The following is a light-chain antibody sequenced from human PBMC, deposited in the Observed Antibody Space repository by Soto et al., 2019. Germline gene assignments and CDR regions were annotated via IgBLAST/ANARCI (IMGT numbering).Light chain of an antibody. CDR3: QRTYNAPFT. CDR1: QRISISY. Sequence: EIVLTQSPGTLSVSPGEGATLSCRASQRISISYLAWYQQKPGQAPRLLIYGSSTRATGIPDRFSGSGSETDFTLTISRLEPEDFATYYCQRTYNAPFTFGPGTKVELK. CDR2: GSS. J-gene: IGKJ3*01. V-gene: IGKV3-20*01.